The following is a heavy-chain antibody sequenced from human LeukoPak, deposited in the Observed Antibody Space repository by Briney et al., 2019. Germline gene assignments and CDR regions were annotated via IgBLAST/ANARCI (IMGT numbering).Heavy chain of an antibody. CDR1: GGSISSGSYY. CDR2: IYTSGST. D-gene: IGHD6-13*01. J-gene: IGHJ4*02. V-gene: IGHV4-61*02. CDR3: ARSYSSSWYDY. Sequence: SQTLSLTCTVSGGSISSGSYYWSWIRQPAGKGLEWIGRIYTSGSTNYNPSPKSRVTISVDTSKNQFSLKLSSVTAADTAVYYCARSYSSSWYDYWGQGTLVTVSS.